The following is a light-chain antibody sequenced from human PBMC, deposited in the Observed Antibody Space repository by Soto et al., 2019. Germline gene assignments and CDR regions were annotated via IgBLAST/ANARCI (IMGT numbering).Light chain of an antibody. V-gene: IGKV3-15*01. J-gene: IGKJ1*01. CDR3: QQYNNWLPCT. CDR2: GAS. CDR1: QSVSSN. Sequence: EIVMTQSPATLSVSPGERATLSCRASQSVSSNLAWYQQKPGQAPRLLIYGASTRATGIPARFSGSGSGPEFTLTISSLQSEDFAVYYCQQYNNWLPCTFGQGSQVEIK.